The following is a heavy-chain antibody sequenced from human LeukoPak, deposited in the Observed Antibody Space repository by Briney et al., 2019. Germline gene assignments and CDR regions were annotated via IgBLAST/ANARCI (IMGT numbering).Heavy chain of an antibody. Sequence: ASVKVSCKASGYTFTSYAMNWVRQAPGQGLEWMGWINTNTGNPTYAQGFTGRFVFSLDTSVSTAYLQISSLKAEDTAVYYCARVVWGYCSGGSCPYHPWGQGTLVTVSS. D-gene: IGHD2-15*01. CDR1: GYTFTSYA. CDR3: ARVVWGYCSGGSCPYHP. CDR2: INTNTGNP. J-gene: IGHJ5*02. V-gene: IGHV7-4-1*02.